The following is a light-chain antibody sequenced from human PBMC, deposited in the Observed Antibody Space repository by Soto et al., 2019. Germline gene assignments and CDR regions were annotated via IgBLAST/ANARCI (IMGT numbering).Light chain of an antibody. CDR2: GAS. CDR3: QHYDGWPPYT. J-gene: IGKJ2*01. CDR1: QSVGSN. Sequence: EILMTQSPATLSVSPGDRATLSCRASQSVGSNLAWFQHRAGQSPRLLIFGASSRATGIPARFSGSGSGTDFTLTIGGLQSEDFAVYYCQHYDGWPPYTFGQGTKLEIK. V-gene: IGKV3-15*01.